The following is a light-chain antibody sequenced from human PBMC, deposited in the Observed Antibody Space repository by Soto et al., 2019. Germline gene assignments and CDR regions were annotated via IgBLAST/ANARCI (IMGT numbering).Light chain of an antibody. CDR1: QNVSSN. CDR3: QQYNNWPPLT. V-gene: IGKV3-15*01. CDR2: GAS. Sequence: EIVMTQSPATLSVSPGERATLSCRASQNVSSNLAWYQQKPGQAPRLLIYGASTRATGFPARFSGTGSGTEFTLTISSLRSEDFAVYYCQQYNNWPPLTFGGGTKVDIK. J-gene: IGKJ4*01.